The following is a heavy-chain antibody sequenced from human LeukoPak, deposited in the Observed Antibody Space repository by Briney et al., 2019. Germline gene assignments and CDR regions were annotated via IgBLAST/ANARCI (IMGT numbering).Heavy chain of an antibody. CDR2: IYYSGST. D-gene: IGHD3-9*01. Sequence: SETLSLTCTVSGGSISSSSYYWSWIRQHPGKGLEWIGYIYYSGSTYYNPSLKSRVTISVDTSKNQFSLKLSSVTAADTAVYYCARGAPLRYFDPSGYFDYWGQGTLVTVSS. J-gene: IGHJ4*02. CDR3: ARGAPLRYFDPSGYFDY. V-gene: IGHV4-31*03. CDR1: GGSISSSSYY.